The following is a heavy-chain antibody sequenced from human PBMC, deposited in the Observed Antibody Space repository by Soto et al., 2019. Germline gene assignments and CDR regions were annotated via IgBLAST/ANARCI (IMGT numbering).Heavy chain of an antibody. D-gene: IGHD2-15*01. CDR3: ARDRPAGEGGVAATDPFDN. J-gene: IGHJ3*02. V-gene: IGHV3-7*01. CDR1: GFTFSSYW. CDR2: IKQDGSEK. Sequence: GGSLRLSCAASGFTFSSYWMSWVRQAPGKGLEWVSNIKQDGSEKYYVDSVKGRFTISRDNAKNSLYLQMNSLRAEDTAVYYCARDRPAGEGGVAATDPFDNWGQGTMVTVSS.